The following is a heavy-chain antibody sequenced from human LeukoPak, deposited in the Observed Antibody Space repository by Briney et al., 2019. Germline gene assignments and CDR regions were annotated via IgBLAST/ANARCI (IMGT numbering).Heavy chain of an antibody. V-gene: IGHV1-8*01. Sequence: GASVKVSCKASGYTFTSYDINWVRQATGQRLEWMGWMNPNSGNTGYAQKFQGRVTMTRNTSISTAYMELSSLRSEDTAVYYCARAIYDSSGYYRYYFDYWGQGTLVTVSS. D-gene: IGHD3-22*01. CDR3: ARAIYDSSGYYRYYFDY. J-gene: IGHJ4*02. CDR1: GYTFTSYD. CDR2: MNPNSGNT.